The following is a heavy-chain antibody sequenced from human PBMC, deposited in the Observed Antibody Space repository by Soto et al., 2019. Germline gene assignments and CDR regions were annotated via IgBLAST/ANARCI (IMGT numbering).Heavy chain of an antibody. D-gene: IGHD3-22*01. CDR1: GFTFSSYG. CDR2: IWYDGSNK. V-gene: IGHV3-33*01. Sequence: PGGSLRLSCAASGFTFSSYGMHWVRQAPGKGLEWVAVIWYDGSNKYYADSVKGRFTISRGNSKNALYLQMNSLRAEDTAVYYCAREVVGGAFDIWGQGTMVTVSS. CDR3: AREVVGGAFDI. J-gene: IGHJ3*02.